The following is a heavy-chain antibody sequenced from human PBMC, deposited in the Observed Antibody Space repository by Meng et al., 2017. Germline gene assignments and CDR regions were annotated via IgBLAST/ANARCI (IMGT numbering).Heavy chain of an antibody. CDR3: ARDSCTGGICYRGSFDY. CDR1: GYTFTSYA. J-gene: IGHJ4*02. V-gene: IGHV1-3*01. D-gene: IGHD2-15*01. CDR2: LNAGNGDT. Sequence: QVQPVQSGAEVKEPGASVKVSCKASGYTFTSYAMHWVRQAPGQSLEWMGWLNAGNGDTKYSQKFQGRVTITRDSSASTAYMELSSLRSEDTAVYYCARDSCTGGICYRGSFDYWAQGTLVTVSS.